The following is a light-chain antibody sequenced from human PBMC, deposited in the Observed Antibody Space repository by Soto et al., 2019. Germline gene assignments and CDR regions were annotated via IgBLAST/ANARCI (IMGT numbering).Light chain of an antibody. CDR3: LQDYNYPRT. V-gene: IGKV1-6*01. CDR2: DAS. Sequence: AIKMTQSPSSLSASVGDRVTITCRASQGIRNDLAWYQQKPGKAPKLLIYDASTLQSGVSSRFSGSVSGTDFTLTISSLQPDDFATYYCLQDYNYPRTFGQGTKVEIK. CDR1: QGIRND. J-gene: IGKJ1*01.